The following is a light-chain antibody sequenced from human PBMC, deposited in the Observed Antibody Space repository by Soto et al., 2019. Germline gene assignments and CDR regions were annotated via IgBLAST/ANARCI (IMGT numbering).Light chain of an antibody. CDR2: DAS. J-gene: IGKJ1*01. CDR3: QVRDVWPS. CDR1: QSVNTS. Sequence: IVLTQSPGTLASSPGESAVLSCRASQSVNTSLAWYQHKPGQAPRLFIYDASKRAPGIPARFAGSGSGTDFTLTISSLEPEDIAVYYCQVRDVWPSFGQGTKV. V-gene: IGKV3-11*01.